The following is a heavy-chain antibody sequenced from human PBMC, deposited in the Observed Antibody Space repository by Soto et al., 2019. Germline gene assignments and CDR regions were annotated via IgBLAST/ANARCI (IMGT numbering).Heavy chain of an antibody. CDR1: GFKFIDYY. V-gene: IGHV1-69-2*01. J-gene: IGHJ6*02. CDR2: VDPEDGET. Sequence: EVQLVQSGAEVKKPGATVKISCKVSGFKFIDYYLYWVQQAPGQALEWMGRVDPEDGETVYSEKFQGRLTITADTSRDIAHMEWSGLRSEDAAVYFCATTTAVIVAQGQIDVGGQWTTVIVS. CDR3: ATTTAVIVAQGQIDV. D-gene: IGHD2-21*01.